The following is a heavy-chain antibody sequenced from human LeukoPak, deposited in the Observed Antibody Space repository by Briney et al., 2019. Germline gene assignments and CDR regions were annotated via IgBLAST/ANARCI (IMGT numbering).Heavy chain of an antibody. V-gene: IGHV4-38-2*02. Sequence: SETLSLTCSGSNYSISNSLYWGWLRQPPGKGLEWIGSIYRSGSAFYNPSLKSRVTISLDTSKNQFSLKLSSVTAADTAVYFCARGTYGYYMDVWGKGTTVTVSS. D-gene: IGHD4-17*01. J-gene: IGHJ6*03. CDR2: IYRSGSA. CDR1: NYSISNSLY. CDR3: ARGTYGYYMDV.